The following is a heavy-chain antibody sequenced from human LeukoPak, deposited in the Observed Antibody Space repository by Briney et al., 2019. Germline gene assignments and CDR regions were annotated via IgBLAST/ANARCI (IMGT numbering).Heavy chain of an antibody. V-gene: IGHV3-23*01. J-gene: IGHJ4*02. CDR1: GFTFSSHA. Sequence: GGSLRLSCAASGFTFSSHAMSWVRQAPGKGLEWDSAISASGDGIYYTDSVKGRFTMSRDNSKDTLYLQMNSLRADDTAVYYCAETPGGAAGNRVFDHWGQGALVTVSS. CDR3: AETPGGAAGNRVFDH. CDR2: ISASGDGI. D-gene: IGHD6-13*01.